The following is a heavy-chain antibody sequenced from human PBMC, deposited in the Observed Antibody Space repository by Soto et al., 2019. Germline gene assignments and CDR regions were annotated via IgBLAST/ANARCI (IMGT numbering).Heavy chain of an antibody. D-gene: IGHD4-17*01. CDR2: FNSGSNTI. J-gene: IGHJ4*02. CDR3: ARGPNHGAYIDH. CDR1: GLSFSAYS. Sequence: GESLRLSCAASGLSFSAYSMVWVRQAPGKGLEWVSYFNSGSNTIYYADSVRGRFTISRDNAKNSLWLQLSSLREQDTAVYFCARGPNHGAYIDHWGQGT. V-gene: IGHV3-48*02.